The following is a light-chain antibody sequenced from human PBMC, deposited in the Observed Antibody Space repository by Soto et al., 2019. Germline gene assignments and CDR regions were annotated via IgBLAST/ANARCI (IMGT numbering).Light chain of an antibody. J-gene: IGKJ4*01. CDR3: QQFRSYPLT. CDR2: DAS. V-gene: IGKV3-20*01. Sequence: EIVLTQSPGTLSLSPGERVSLSCRASQSVRGSYLAWYQQKPGQAPRLLIYDASSRATGIPDRFSGGGSGTDFTLTISRLEPEDFAVYYCQQFRSYPLTVGGGNKV. CDR1: QSVRGSY.